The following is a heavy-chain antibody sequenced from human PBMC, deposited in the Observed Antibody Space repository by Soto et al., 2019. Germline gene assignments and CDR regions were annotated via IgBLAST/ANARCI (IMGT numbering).Heavy chain of an antibody. CDR2: INGNADNS. CDR1: GFSFVSYW. V-gene: IGHV3-74*01. Sequence: EVQLAESGGGLVLTGGSLRLSCAASGFSFVSYWMHWVRQVPGEGLAWVSRINGNADNSDYADSVKGRFTISRDNAMNRLYLQMDSLRADDTGVYYCVRDFRGAVAGSEFDHCCQGTLVTVSS. J-gene: IGHJ4*02. D-gene: IGHD6-19*01. CDR3: VRDFRGAVAGSEFDH.